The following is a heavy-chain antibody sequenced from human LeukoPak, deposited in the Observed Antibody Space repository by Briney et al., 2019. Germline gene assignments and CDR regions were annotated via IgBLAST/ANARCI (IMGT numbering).Heavy chain of an antibody. D-gene: IGHD6-19*01. Sequence: GGSLRLSCAASGFTVSGSYTSWVRQAPGKGLEWVSVIYSTGLTYYADSVKGRFTISRDNFKNTLFLQMNSLRAEDTALYYCARGLGQWPHLDYWGQGTLVTVSS. V-gene: IGHV3-53*01. CDR2: IYSTGLT. CDR1: GFTVSGSY. CDR3: ARGLGQWPHLDY. J-gene: IGHJ4*02.